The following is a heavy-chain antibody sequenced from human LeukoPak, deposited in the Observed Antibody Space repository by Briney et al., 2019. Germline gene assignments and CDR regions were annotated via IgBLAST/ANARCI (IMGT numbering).Heavy chain of an antibody. CDR3: ARDAGSSWHN. CDR1: GYTFSLYY. D-gene: IGHD6-13*01. V-gene: IGHV1-46*01. CDR2: INPGDGST. J-gene: IGHJ4*02. Sequence: VASVKVSCKASGYTFSLYYLHWVRQAPGQGPEWMGMINPGDGSTTYRQKFKGRVTMTRDMSTRTIYMELSGLKFEDTAVYYCARDAGSSWHNWGQGTLVTVSS.